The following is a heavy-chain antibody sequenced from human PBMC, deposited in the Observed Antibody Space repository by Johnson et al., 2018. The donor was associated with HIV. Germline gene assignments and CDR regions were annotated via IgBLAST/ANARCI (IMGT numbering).Heavy chain of an antibody. CDR1: GFTFSSYG. CDR2: IRYDGSNK. Sequence: QVQLVESGGGVVQRGRSLRLSCAASGFTFSSYGMHWVRQAPGKGLEWVAFIRYDGSNKYYADSVQGRFTISRDKSENTLYLQMNSLRDEDTAVYYCAKDVGNYWPDSFDIWGQGTMV. CDR3: AKDVGNYWPDSFDI. D-gene: IGHD3-22*01. J-gene: IGHJ3*02. V-gene: IGHV3-30*02.